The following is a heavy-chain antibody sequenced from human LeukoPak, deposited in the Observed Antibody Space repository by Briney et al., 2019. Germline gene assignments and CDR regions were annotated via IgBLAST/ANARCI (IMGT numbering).Heavy chain of an antibody. CDR3: ARGNTYYDFWSGYAFDY. J-gene: IGHJ4*02. CDR1: GGSFSGYY. Sequence: PSETLSLTCAVYGGSFSGYYWSWIRQPPGKGLEWIGEINHSGSTNYNPSLKSRVTISVDTSKNQFSLKLSPVTAADTAVYYCARGNTYYDFWSGYAFDYWGQGTLVTVSS. D-gene: IGHD3-3*01. CDR2: INHSGST. V-gene: IGHV4-34*01.